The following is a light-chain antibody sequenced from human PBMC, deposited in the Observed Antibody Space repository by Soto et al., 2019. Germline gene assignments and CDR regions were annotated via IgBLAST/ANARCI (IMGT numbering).Light chain of an antibody. V-gene: IGKV3-20*01. CDR1: QSVSSN. CDR3: QQYGSSGT. CDR2: GAS. J-gene: IGKJ1*01. Sequence: TQSSSTLSVSLVEIAPLSCRASQSVSSNLAWYQQKPGQAPRLLIYGASNRATGIPDRFSGSGSGTDFTLTISRLETEDFAVYYCQQYGSSGTFGQGIKVDI.